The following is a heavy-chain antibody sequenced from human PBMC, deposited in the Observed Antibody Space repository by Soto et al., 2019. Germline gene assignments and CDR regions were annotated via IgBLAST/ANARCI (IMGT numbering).Heavy chain of an antibody. CDR2: ISAYNGNT. Sequence: QVQLVQSGAEVKKPGASVKVSCKASGYTFTSYGISWVRQAPGQGLEWMGWISAYNGNTNYAQKLQGRVTMTTDTSTSTAYMELRSLRSDDTAAYYCARDPLPYSSSWYYNWFDPWGQGTLVTVSS. CDR1: GYTFTSYG. CDR3: ARDPLPYSSSWYYNWFDP. D-gene: IGHD6-13*01. J-gene: IGHJ5*02. V-gene: IGHV1-18*01.